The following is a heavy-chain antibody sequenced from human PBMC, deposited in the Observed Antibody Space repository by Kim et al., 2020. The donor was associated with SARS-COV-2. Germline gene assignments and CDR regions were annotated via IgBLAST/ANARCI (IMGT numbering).Heavy chain of an antibody. CDR1: GFTFSDFY. CDR3: VRGAETYGPGEV. CDR2: ISATSQYT. V-gene: IGHV3-11*03. Sequence: GGSLRLSCLASGFTFSDFYMTWIRQAPGKGLEWISYISATSQYTNYADSVKGRFTISRDNAKNSLYLQMSSLRAEDTAVYFCVRGAETYGPGEVWGQGT. D-gene: IGHD2-8*01. J-gene: IGHJ4*02.